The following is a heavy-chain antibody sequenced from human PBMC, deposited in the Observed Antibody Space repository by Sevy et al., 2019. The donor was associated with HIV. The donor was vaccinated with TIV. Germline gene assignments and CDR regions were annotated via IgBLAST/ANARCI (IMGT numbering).Heavy chain of an antibody. V-gene: IGHV5-51*01. D-gene: IGHD1-1*01. Sequence: GESLKISCKGSGYSFTSYWIGWVRQMPGERLEWMGLIYPGDSDTRYSPSFQGQVTISADMSISTAYLQWSSLKAADNAMYYCSGQRTGTTLVDYWGQGTLVTVSS. CDR1: GYSFTSYW. CDR2: IYPGDSDT. J-gene: IGHJ4*02. CDR3: SGQRTGTTLVDY.